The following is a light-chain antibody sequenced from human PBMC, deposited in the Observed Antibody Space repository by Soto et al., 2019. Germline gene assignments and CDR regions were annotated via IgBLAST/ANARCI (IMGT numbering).Light chain of an antibody. CDR3: QQYHSSPKT. V-gene: IGKV3-20*01. Sequence: EIVLTQSLGTLSLSPGEGATLSCRASQSVSSGHLTWYQQKPGQAPRLLIYAASNRATGIPDRFSGSGSGTDFPLTISRLEPEDFAVYYCQQYHSSPKTFGQGTKVEIK. J-gene: IGKJ1*01. CDR2: AAS. CDR1: QSVSSGH.